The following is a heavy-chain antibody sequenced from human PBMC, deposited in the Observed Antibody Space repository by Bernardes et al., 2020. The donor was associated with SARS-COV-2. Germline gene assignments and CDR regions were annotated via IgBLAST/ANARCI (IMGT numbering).Heavy chain of an antibody. Sequence: GGSLRLSCAGSGFTFSGSAMHWVRQASGKGLEWVGRIRSKAKSYATAYAASVKGRITVSRDDSKNTAYLQMNSLKTEDTAVYYCTRLNGDTSGGMDVWGQGTTVTVSS. CDR2: IRSKAKSYAT. CDR3: TRLNGDTSGGMDV. CDR1: GFTFSGSA. J-gene: IGHJ6*02. V-gene: IGHV3-73*01. D-gene: IGHD3-16*01.